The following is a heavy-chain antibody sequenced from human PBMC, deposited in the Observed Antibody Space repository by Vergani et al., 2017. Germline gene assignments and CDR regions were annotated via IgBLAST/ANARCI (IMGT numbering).Heavy chain of an antibody. V-gene: IGHV4-34*01. D-gene: IGHD3-9*01. Sequence: QVQLQQWGAGLLKPSETLSLTCAVYGGSFSGYYWSWIRQPPGKGLEWIGEINHSGSTTYNPSLKSRVTISVDTSKNQFSLKLSSVTAADTAVYYCARRXGVRYFEPIGWFDPWGQGTLVTVSS. J-gene: IGHJ5*02. CDR1: GGSFSGYY. CDR3: ARRXGVRYFEPIGWFDP. CDR2: INHSGST.